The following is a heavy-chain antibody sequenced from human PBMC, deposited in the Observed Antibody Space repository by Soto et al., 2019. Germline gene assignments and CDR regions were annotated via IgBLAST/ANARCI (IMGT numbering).Heavy chain of an antibody. D-gene: IGHD5-18*01. J-gene: IGHJ4*02. Sequence: QLQLQESGPGLLKPSQTLSVTCAVSGDSITSGGNSWSCLRQPPGKGLEWIGSIYQSGSTYVNSSLKSLVTMAVDRSKDEFSLKLDSVTAVDTAVYYCTRDRGYPEDWGRGTLVTVAA. V-gene: IGHV4-30-2*01. CDR1: GDSITSGGNS. CDR3: TRDRGYPED. CDR2: IYQSGST.